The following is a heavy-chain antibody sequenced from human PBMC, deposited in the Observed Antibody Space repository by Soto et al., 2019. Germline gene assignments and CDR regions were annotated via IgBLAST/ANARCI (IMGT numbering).Heavy chain of an antibody. D-gene: IGHD5-18*01. Sequence: QVQLQESGPGLVKPSGTLSLTCAVSGGSISSSNWWSWVRQPPGKGLEWIGEIYHSGSTNYKSSLKIRVTISVDKSKNQFSLTLSSVTAADTAVYYCARATAMAPFDYWGQGTRVTVSS. CDR2: IYHSGST. V-gene: IGHV4-4*02. CDR3: ARATAMAPFDY. CDR1: GGSISSSNW. J-gene: IGHJ4*02.